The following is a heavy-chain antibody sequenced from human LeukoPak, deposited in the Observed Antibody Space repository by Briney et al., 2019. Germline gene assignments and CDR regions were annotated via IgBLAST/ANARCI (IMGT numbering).Heavy chain of an antibody. J-gene: IGHJ4*02. CDR1: GGSFSGYY. V-gene: IGHV4-34*01. D-gene: IGHD3-10*01. CDR3: ARGRAGGI. CDR2: INHSGST. Sequence: SETLSLTCAVYGGSFSGYYWSWIRQPPGKGLEWTGEINHSGSTNYNPSLKSRVTISVDTSKNQFSLKLSSVTAADTAVYYCARGRAGGIWGQGTLVTVSS.